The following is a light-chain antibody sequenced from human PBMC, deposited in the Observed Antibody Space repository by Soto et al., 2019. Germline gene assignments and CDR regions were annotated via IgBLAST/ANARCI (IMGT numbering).Light chain of an antibody. Sequence: EIVMTQSPATLSVSPGERATLSCRASQSVSSNLAWYQQKPGQAPRLLIYDVSTGATGIPARFSGRRSGTEFTLTISSLQSEDFGVYYCQQHSDWPLIFGGGTKVDIK. CDR2: DVS. V-gene: IGKV3-15*01. CDR1: QSVSSN. CDR3: QQHSDWPLI. J-gene: IGKJ4*01.